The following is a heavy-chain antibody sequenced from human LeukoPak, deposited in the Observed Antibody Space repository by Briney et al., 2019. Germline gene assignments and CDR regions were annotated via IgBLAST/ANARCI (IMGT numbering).Heavy chain of an antibody. CDR3: ARVFDIYDILTGLDY. Sequence: GGSLRVSCAASGFTFNTYAMNWVRQAPGKGLEWVSTISGSGDSTYYADSVKGRFTISRDNSKNTLYLQMNSLRAEDTAVYYCARVFDIYDILTGLDYWGQGTLVTVSS. D-gene: IGHD3-9*01. CDR1: GFTFNTYA. J-gene: IGHJ4*02. CDR2: ISGSGDST. V-gene: IGHV3-23*01.